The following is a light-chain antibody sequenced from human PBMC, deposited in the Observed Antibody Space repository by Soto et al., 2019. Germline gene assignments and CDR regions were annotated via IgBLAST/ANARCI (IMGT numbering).Light chain of an antibody. Sequence: DIQMTQSPSSLSASVGDRVTITCRASQSISSYLNWYQQKPGKAPQLLIYAASSLQGGVPSRFSGSGSGTDFTLTISSLQPEDFATYYCQQSYSTLWTFGQGTKVDIK. CDR1: QSISSY. V-gene: IGKV1-39*01. CDR3: QQSYSTLWT. CDR2: AAS. J-gene: IGKJ1*01.